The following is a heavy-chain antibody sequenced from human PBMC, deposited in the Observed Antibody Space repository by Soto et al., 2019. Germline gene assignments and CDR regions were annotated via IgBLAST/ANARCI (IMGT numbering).Heavy chain of an antibody. V-gene: IGHV2-5*02. CDR1: GFSLTTSGAG. J-gene: IGHJ2*01. CDR3: AHTADYYDSGAHHTLWYFDL. D-gene: IGHD3-22*01. CDR2: IYWDDDK. Sequence: QITLKESGPTLVKPTQTLTLTCTFSGFSLTTSGAGVGWIRQPPGRALEWLAVIYWDDDKGYSPSLKNRLTITKAAPKNQVVLTMTNTDPVDTATYYSAHTADYYDSGAHHTLWYFDLWGRGTLVTVSS.